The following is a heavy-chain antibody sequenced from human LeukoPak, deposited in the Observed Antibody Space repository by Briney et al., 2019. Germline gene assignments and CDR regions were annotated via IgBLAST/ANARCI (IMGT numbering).Heavy chain of an antibody. D-gene: IGHD1-26*01. CDR1: GGSISSYY. Sequence: SETLSLTCTVSGGSISSYYWSWVRQPAGKGLEWIGRIYTTGSTNYNPSLKGRLTMSVDTSKNQFSLKLSSVTAADTAVYYCARIGGSFPSLDSWGQGTLVTVSS. J-gene: IGHJ5*01. V-gene: IGHV4-4*07. CDR3: ARIGGSFPSLDS. CDR2: IYTTGST.